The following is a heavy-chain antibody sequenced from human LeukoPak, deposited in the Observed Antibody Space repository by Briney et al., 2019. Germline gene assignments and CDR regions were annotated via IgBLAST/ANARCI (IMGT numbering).Heavy chain of an antibody. D-gene: IGHD4-17*01. V-gene: IGHV3-33*01. CDR3: ARDLSYGDYGFDN. Sequence: GKSPRLSCAASGFTFRIYGMHWVRQAPGKGLEWVAFLWYDGSTQYYTESVQGRFTISRDNSKNTLYLHMNSLRAEDTAGYYCARDLSYGDYGFDNWGQGTLVSVSS. CDR2: LWYDGSTQ. CDR1: GFTFRIYG. J-gene: IGHJ4*02.